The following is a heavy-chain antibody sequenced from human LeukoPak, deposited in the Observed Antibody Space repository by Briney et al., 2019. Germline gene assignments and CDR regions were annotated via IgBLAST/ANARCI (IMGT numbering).Heavy chain of an antibody. J-gene: IGHJ4*02. D-gene: IGHD6-19*01. CDR1: GFTFSSYW. CDR2: IKQDGSEK. Sequence: GGSLRLSCAASGFTFSSYWMSWVRQAPGKGMEWVANIKQDGSEKYYVDSVKGRFTISRDKAKNSLYLQMNSLRAEDTAVYYCASYSSGWWPFDYWGQGTLVTVSS. V-gene: IGHV3-7*01. CDR3: ASYSSGWWPFDY.